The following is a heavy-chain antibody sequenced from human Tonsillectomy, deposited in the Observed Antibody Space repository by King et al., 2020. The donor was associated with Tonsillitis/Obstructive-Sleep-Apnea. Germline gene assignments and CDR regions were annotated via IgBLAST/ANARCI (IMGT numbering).Heavy chain of an antibody. CDR1: RFTFSSYW. V-gene: IGHV3-74*01. CDR2: INSDGSST. J-gene: IGHJ5*02. Sequence: VQLVESGGNLVQPGGSLRLSCAASRFTFSSYWMHWVRQAPGKGLVWVSRINSDGSSTSYADSVKGRFTISRDNAKNTLYLQMNSLRVEDTAVYFCARAYGSSPTNWFDPWGQGTLVTVSS. CDR3: ARAYGSSPTNWFDP. D-gene: IGHD6-13*01.